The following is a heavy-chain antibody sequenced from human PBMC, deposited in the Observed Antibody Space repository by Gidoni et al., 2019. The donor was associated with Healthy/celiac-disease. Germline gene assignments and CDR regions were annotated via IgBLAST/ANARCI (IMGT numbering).Heavy chain of an antibody. CDR3: ARVVRGSQVWFDP. V-gene: IGHV3-53*02. CDR2: IYSGGST. D-gene: IGHD3-10*01. CDR1: GFTVSSTY. Sequence: EGQLVETGGGLIQPGGSLRLACAASGFTVSSTYMSWVRQAPGKGLEWVSVIYSGGSTYYADPVKGRFTISRDNSKNTLYLQMNSLRAEATAVYYCARVVRGSQVWFDPWGQGTLVTVSS. J-gene: IGHJ5*02.